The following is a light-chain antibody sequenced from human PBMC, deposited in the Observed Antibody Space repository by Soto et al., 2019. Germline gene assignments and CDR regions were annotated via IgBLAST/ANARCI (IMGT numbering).Light chain of an antibody. J-gene: IGKJ2*01. Sequence: DVVMTQSPLSLPVTLGQPASISCRSSQSLVHSDGNTYLHWFQQRTGQSPRRLIYQVSKWDSGVQDRFSGNGSGTDFTLRIKRVEAEDVGVYYCMQGTHWPPTFGQGTKLELQ. V-gene: IGKV2-30*02. CDR3: MQGTHWPPT. CDR2: QVS. CDR1: QSLVHSDGNTY.